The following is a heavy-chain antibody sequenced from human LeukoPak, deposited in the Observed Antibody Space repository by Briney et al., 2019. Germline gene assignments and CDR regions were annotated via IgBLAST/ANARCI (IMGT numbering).Heavy chain of an antibody. CDR3: ARREGDQLDAFDI. D-gene: IGHD1-26*01. Sequence: GASVKVSCKASGGTFSSYAISWVRQAPGQGLEWLGRIIPILGIANYAQEFQGRVTITADKSTSTAYMELSSLRSEDTAVYYCARREGDQLDAFDIWGQGTMVTVSS. V-gene: IGHV1-69*04. CDR2: IIPILGIA. CDR1: GGTFSSYA. J-gene: IGHJ3*02.